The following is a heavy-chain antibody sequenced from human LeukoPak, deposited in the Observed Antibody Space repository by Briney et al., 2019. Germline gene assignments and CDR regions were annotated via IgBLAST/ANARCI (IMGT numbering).Heavy chain of an antibody. CDR2: ISSSSSTI. V-gene: IGHV3-48*01. D-gene: IGHD2-2*01. CDR1: GFTFSSYS. J-gene: IGHJ4*02. CDR3: ARLIVVVPAATFDY. Sequence: GGSLRLSCAASGFTFSSYSMNWLRQAPGKGLEWVSYISSSSSTIYYADSVKGRFTISRDNAKNSLYLQMNSLRAEDTAVYYCARLIVVVPAATFDYWGQGTLVTVSS.